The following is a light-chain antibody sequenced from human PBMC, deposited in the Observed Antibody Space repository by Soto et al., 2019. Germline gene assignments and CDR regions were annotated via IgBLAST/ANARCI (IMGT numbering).Light chain of an antibody. Sequence: LTQPASVSGSPGQSITVSCAGTSSDVGGYNLVSWYQQHPGKAPKLIIYEGTERPSGISPRFSGSKSGNTASLTISGLQAEDEADYYCSSYTSSSIYVFGSGTKVTVL. CDR1: SSDVGGYNL. CDR3: SSYTSSSIYV. V-gene: IGLV2-23*01. CDR2: EGT. J-gene: IGLJ1*01.